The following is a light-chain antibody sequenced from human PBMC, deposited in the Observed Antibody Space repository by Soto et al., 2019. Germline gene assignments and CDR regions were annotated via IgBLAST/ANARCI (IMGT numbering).Light chain of an antibody. Sequence: QAVVTQPPSVSGAPGQRVTISCTGSSSNIGAGYDVHWYQQLPGTAPKLLIYGNSNRPSGVPDRFSGSKSGTSASLAITGLQDEDEADYYCQSYDSSRYVFGTGTKLTVL. CDR3: QSYDSSRYV. CDR1: SSNIGAGYD. CDR2: GNS. J-gene: IGLJ1*01. V-gene: IGLV1-40*01.